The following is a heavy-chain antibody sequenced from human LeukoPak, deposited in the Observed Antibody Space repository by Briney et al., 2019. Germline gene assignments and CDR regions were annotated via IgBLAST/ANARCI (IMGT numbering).Heavy chain of an antibody. CDR3: ARVSGETWIQLWYYAFDI. J-gene: IGHJ3*02. CDR1: GGSISSSNW. CDR2: IYHSGST. D-gene: IGHD5-18*01. V-gene: IGHV4-4*02. Sequence: SETLSLTCAVSGGSISSSNWWSWVRQPPGKGLEWIGEIYHSGSTNYNPSLKSRVTISVDKSKNQFSLKLSSVTAADTAVYYCARVSGETWIQLWYYAFDIWGQGTMVTVSS.